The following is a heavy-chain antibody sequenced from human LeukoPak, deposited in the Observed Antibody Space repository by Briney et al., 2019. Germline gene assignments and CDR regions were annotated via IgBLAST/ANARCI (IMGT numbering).Heavy chain of an antibody. CDR1: GFTFSSYS. CDR3: ARAKLDIVVVVAATPDY. D-gene: IGHD2-15*01. J-gene: IGHJ4*02. Sequence: SGGSLRLSCAASGFTFSSYSMNWVRQAPGKGLEWVSSISSSSSYIYYADSVKGRFTISRDNAKNSLYLQMNSLRAADTAVYYCARAKLDIVVVVAATPDYWVQGTLVTVSS. CDR2: ISSSSSYI. V-gene: IGHV3-21*03.